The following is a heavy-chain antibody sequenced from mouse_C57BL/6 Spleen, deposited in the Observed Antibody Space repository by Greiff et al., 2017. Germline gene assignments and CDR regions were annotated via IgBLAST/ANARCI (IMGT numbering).Heavy chain of an antibody. CDR2: LSSGSSTI. D-gene: IGHD2-4*01. Sequence: EVKLVESGGGLVKPGGSLKLSCAASGFTFSDYGMHWVRQAPEKGLEWVAYLSSGSSTIYYADTVKGRFTISRDNAKNTLFLQMTSLRSEDTARYYCARKGYDYDGGDAMDYWGQGTSVTVSS. CDR3: ARKGYDYDGGDAMDY. V-gene: IGHV5-17*01. J-gene: IGHJ4*01. CDR1: GFTFSDYG.